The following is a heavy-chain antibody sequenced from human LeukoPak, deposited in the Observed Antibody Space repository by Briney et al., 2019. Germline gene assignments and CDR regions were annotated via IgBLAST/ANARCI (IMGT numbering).Heavy chain of an antibody. J-gene: IGHJ4*02. CDR1: GSTFTSYD. CDR2: RIPDSGNT. Sequence: ASVKLSFKSSGSTFTSYDINWVRQPPGQRLELKGGRIPDSGNTGYSQKFQRRVYMTSNTSINTPDMELSSLRSEDTAVYCCAREDYDLMGHMCKLGGQGTLDTVIS. CDR3: AREDYDLMGHMCKL. V-gene: IGHV1-8*01. D-gene: IGHD3-3*01.